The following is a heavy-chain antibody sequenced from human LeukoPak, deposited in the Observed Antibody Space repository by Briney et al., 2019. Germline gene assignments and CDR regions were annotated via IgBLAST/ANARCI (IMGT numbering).Heavy chain of an antibody. Sequence: PSETLSLTCTASGGSISSSNYYWGWLRQPPGKRLEWIATVSYSGSTYYNPSLKSRVTISVNTSKNQFSLKLSSVTAADTAVYYCARHRNLSGYLFFDYWGQGTLVTVSS. J-gene: IGHJ4*02. CDR3: ARHRNLSGYLFFDY. D-gene: IGHD3-3*01. CDR1: GGSISSSNYY. CDR2: VSYSGST. V-gene: IGHV4-39*01.